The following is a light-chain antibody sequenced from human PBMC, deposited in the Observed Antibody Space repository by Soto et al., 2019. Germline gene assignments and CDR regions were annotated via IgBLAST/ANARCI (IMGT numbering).Light chain of an antibody. CDR1: QSINNW. CDR3: QHYNSYSPA. CDR2: EAS. Sequence: DIQMTQSPSTLSASVGDRVTITCRASQSINNWLAWYQQKPRKAPKLLLYEASGLESGVPSRFSGSGSGTEFTLTVSSLQPNDVATYYCQHYNSYSPAFGQGTKVEIK. V-gene: IGKV1-5*03. J-gene: IGKJ1*01.